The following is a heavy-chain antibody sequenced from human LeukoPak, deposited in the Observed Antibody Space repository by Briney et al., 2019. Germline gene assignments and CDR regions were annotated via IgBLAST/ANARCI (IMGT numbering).Heavy chain of an antibody. CDR3: ARDGGYCSGGSCYEGSYYYYGMDV. CDR2: INHSGST. CDR1: GGSFSGYY. Sequence: SETLSLTCAVYGGSFSGYYWSWIRQPPGEGLEWFGGINHSGSTIYNPSLKSRVTISVDTSKNQFSLKLSSVTAADTAVYYCARDGGYCSGGSCYEGSYYYYGMDVWGQGTTVTVSS. V-gene: IGHV4-34*01. J-gene: IGHJ6*02. D-gene: IGHD2-15*01.